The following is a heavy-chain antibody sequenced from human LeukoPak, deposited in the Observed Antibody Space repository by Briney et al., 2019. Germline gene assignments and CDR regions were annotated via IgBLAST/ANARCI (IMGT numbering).Heavy chain of an antibody. CDR2: INHSGST. J-gene: IGHJ4*02. CDR3: ARLRSVARPDSRHQIDSSGYKIAYYFDY. Sequence: SETLSLTCAVYGGSFSGYYWSWIRQPPGKGLEWIGEINHSGSTNYNPSLKSRVTISVDTSKNQFSLKLSSVTAADTAVYYCARLRSVARPDSRHQIDSSGYKIAYYFDYWGQGALATVSS. V-gene: IGHV4-34*01. CDR1: GGSFSGYY. D-gene: IGHD3-22*01.